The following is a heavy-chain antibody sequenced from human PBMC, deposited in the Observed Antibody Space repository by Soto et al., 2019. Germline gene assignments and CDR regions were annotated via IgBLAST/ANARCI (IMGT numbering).Heavy chain of an antibody. Sequence: QVQLQESGPGLVKPSGTLSLTCAVSGGSISRSNWWSWVRQPPGKGLEWIGEIYHSGSTNYNPSLKSRVTISVDKSKNHFSLKLSSVTAADTAVYYCARGRGANSRQLWPPNFDYWGQGTLVTVSS. J-gene: IGHJ4*02. CDR2: IYHSGST. CDR3: ARGRGANSRQLWPPNFDY. D-gene: IGHD5-18*01. V-gene: IGHV4-4*02. CDR1: GGSISRSNW.